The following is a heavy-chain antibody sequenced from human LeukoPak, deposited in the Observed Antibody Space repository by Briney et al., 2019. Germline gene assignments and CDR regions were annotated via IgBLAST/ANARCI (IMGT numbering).Heavy chain of an antibody. CDR3: ARAQTTLLLDY. J-gene: IGHJ4*02. CDR2: INAHNGNT. Sequence: ASVKVPCKASGYIFTSYGIIWVRQAPGQGLQWMGWINAHNGNTNYAQKLQGRVTMTTDTSTSTVYMELRSLRSDDTAVYYCARAQTTLLLDYWGQGTLVTVSS. V-gene: IGHV1-18*01. CDR1: GYIFTSYG. D-gene: IGHD4-11*01.